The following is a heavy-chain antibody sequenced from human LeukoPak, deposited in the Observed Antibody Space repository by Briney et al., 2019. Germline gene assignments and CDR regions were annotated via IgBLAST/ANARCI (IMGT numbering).Heavy chain of an antibody. J-gene: IGHJ3*02. V-gene: IGHV3-33*06. CDR2: IWYDGSNK. CDR1: GFTFSSYG. D-gene: IGHD3-22*01. Sequence: GGSLRLSCAASGFTFSSYGMPWVRQAPGKGLEWVAVIWYDGSNKYYADSVKGRFTISRDNSKNTLYLQMNSLRAEDTAVYYCAKVLSYYYDSSGYYPTFDAFDIWGQGTMVTVSS. CDR3: AKVLSYYYDSSGYYPTFDAFDI.